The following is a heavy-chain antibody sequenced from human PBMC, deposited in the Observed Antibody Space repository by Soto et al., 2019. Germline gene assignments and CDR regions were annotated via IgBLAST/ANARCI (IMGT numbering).Heavy chain of an antibody. V-gene: IGHV4-61*01. J-gene: IGHJ4*02. D-gene: IGHD3-16*02. CDR3: ARGVGTYYDYVWGSYRYTGRYFDY. CDR1: GGSVSSGSYY. CDR2: IYYSGST. Sequence: SETLSLTCTVSGGSVSSGSYYWSWIRQPPGKGLEWIGYIYYSGSTNYNPSLKSRVTISVDTSKNQFSLKLSSVTAADTAVYYCARGVGTYYDYVWGSYRYTGRYFDYWGQGTLVTVSS.